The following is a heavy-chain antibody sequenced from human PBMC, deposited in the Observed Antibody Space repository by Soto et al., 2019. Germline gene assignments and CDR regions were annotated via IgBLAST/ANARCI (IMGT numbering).Heavy chain of an antibody. CDR1: GGTFSSYA. Sequence: GASVKVSCKASGGTFSSYAISWVRQAPGQGLEWMGGIIPIFGTANYAQKFQGRVTITADESTSTAYMELSSLRSEDTAVYYCARVSGSWGSWHDAFDIWGQGTMVTVSS. CDR2: IIPIFGTA. D-gene: IGHD6-13*01. V-gene: IGHV1-69*13. CDR3: ARVSGSWGSWHDAFDI. J-gene: IGHJ3*02.